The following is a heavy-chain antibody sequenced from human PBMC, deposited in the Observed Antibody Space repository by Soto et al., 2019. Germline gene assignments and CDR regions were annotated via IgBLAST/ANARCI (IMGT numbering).Heavy chain of an antibody. CDR2: INPDAGAT. V-gene: IGHV1-46*01. CDR3: ARGDIVLVPASEGNWFDP. D-gene: IGHD2-2*01. CDR1: AYSFTTYH. Sequence: ASVKVSCKASAYSFTTYHIHWVRQAPGQGLEWMGLINPDAGATNYAQRFQGRLRLTRDTSTSTVYMELRSLRFDDTAVYYCARGDIVLVPASEGNWFDPWGQGTLGTVSA. J-gene: IGHJ5*02.